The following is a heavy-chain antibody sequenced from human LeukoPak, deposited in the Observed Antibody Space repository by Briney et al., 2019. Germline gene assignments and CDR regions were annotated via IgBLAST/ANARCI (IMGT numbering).Heavy chain of an antibody. J-gene: IGHJ3*02. CDR3: ARGGSTGDAFDI. CDR1: GFTFSSYD. Sequence: GGSLRLSCAASGFTFSSYDMHWVRQATGKGLEWVSAIGTAGDTYYPGSVKSRFTISRENAKNSLYLQMNSLRAGDTAVYYCARGGSTGDAFDIWGQGTMVTVSS. CDR2: IGTAGDT. D-gene: IGHD3-9*01. V-gene: IGHV3-13*01.